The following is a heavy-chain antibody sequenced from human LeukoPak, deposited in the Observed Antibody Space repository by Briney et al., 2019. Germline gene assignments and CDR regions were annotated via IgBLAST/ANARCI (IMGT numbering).Heavy chain of an antibody. CDR1: NGSISSDTYF. CDR2: MSSSGIS. D-gene: IGHD6-19*01. CDR3: ARGSGEQWLVAYYFDY. J-gene: IGHJ4*02. V-gene: IGHV4-61*02. Sequence: SETPSLTCTVSNGSISSDTYFWSWIRQPAGKGLEWIGRMSSSGISTYNPALKSRVSMSVDTSKNQFFLKLSSVTAADTAVYYCARGSGEQWLVAYYFDYWGQGTLVTVSS.